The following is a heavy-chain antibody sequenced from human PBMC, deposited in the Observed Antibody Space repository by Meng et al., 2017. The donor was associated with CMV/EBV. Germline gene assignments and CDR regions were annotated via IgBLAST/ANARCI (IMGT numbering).Heavy chain of an antibody. CDR2: ISSSSSYI. V-gene: IGHV3-21*01. Sequence: GESLKISRAASGFTFSSYWMNWVRQAPGKGLEWVSSISSSSSYIYYADSVKGRFTISRDNAKNSLYLQMNSLRAEDTAVYYCARDLGFVDTAMVSVYWGQGTLVTVSS. J-gene: IGHJ4*02. CDR3: ARDLGFVDTAMVSVY. CDR1: GFTFSSYW. D-gene: IGHD5-18*01.